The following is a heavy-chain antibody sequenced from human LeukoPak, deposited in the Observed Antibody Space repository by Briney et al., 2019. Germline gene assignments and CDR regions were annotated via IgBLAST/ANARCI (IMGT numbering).Heavy chain of an antibody. J-gene: IGHJ2*01. Sequence: SVKVSCKASVGTFISYAISWVRQAPGQGLDWMGGIIPIFGTANYAQKFQGRVTITTDDSTSTAYKQLSGLGSEDTAVYYCARVVTQHWYFDLWGRGTLVTVSS. CDR3: ARVVTQHWYFDL. V-gene: IGHV1-69*05. CDR2: IIPIFGTA. D-gene: IGHD2-2*01. CDR1: VGTFISYA.